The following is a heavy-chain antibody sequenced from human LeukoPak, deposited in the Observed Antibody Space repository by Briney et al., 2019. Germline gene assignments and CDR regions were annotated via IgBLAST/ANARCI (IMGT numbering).Heavy chain of an antibody. Sequence: ASVKVSCKASGYTFTSYGISWVRRAPGQGLEWMGWISAYNGNTNYAQKLQGRVTMTTDTSTSTAYMELRSLRSDDTAVYYCARIHSSGWTNYYYYYMDVWGKGTTVTVSS. CDR2: ISAYNGNT. V-gene: IGHV1-18*01. CDR3: ARIHSSGWTNYYYYYMDV. D-gene: IGHD6-19*01. J-gene: IGHJ6*03. CDR1: GYTFTSYG.